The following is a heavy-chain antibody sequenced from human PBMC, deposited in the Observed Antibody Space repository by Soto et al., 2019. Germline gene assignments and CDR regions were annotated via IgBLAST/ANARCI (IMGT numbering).Heavy chain of an antibody. J-gene: IGHJ6*02. V-gene: IGHV3-53*01. D-gene: IGHD2-2*01. CDR1: GFTVSSNY. CDR3: ARPSVVPAAMYYYYYGMDV. CDR2: IYSGGST. Sequence: QPGGSLRLSCAASGFTVSSNYMSWVRQAPGKGLEWVSVIYSGGSTYYADSVKGRFTISRDNSKNTLYLQMNSLRAEDTAVYYCARPSVVPAAMYYYYYGMDVWGQGTTVTVSS.